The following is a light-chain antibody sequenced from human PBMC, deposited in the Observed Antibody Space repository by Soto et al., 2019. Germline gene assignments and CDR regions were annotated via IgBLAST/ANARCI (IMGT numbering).Light chain of an antibody. Sequence: QSALTQPASVSGSPGQSIAISCTRTSSDVGAYDYVSWYQQHPGKAPKLMIYDVKYRPSGVSNRFSGSKSGNTASLTISGLQAEDEADYYCSSYTSSSSVIFGGGTKLTVL. V-gene: IGLV2-14*01. CDR3: SSYTSSSSVI. J-gene: IGLJ2*01. CDR1: SSDVGAYDY. CDR2: DVK.